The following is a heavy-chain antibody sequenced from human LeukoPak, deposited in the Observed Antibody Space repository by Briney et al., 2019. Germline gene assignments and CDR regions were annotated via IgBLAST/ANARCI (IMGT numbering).Heavy chain of an antibody. J-gene: IGHJ4*02. Sequence: GGSLRLSCAASGFTFSSYEMNWVRQAPGKGLEWVSYISGVGSVNNYADSVKGRFTISRDNAKNSLYLEMNSLRAEDTAVYYCASQGSGYDSPIDYWGQGTLVTVSS. CDR2: ISGVGSVN. V-gene: IGHV3-48*03. CDR1: GFTFSSYE. CDR3: ASQGSGYDSPIDY. D-gene: IGHD5-12*01.